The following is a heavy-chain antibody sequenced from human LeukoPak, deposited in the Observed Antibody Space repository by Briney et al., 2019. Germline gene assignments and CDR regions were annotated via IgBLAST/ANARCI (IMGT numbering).Heavy chain of an antibody. J-gene: IGHJ4*02. CDR3: ARLDSGYYYFDY. V-gene: IGHV3-23*01. CDR1: GFTFSSYA. Sequence: GGSLRLSCAASGFTFSSYAMSWVHQAPGKGLEWVSAISGSGGSTYYADSVKGRFTISRDNSKNTLYLQMNSLRAEDTAVYYCARLDSGYYYFDYWGQGTLVTVSS. D-gene: IGHD3-22*01. CDR2: ISGSGGST.